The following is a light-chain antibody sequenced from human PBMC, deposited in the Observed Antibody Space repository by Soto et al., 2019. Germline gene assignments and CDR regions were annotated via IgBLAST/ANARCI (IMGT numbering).Light chain of an antibody. CDR1: SSDVGSYNL. CDR3: CSFAGSSYV. Sequence: QSALTQPASVSGSPGQSITISCTGTSSDVGSYNLVSWYQQHPGKAPKLMIYEGSNRPSGVSNRFSGSKSGNTASLTISGLQAEDEADYYCCSFAGSSYVFGTGTKLTVL. J-gene: IGLJ1*01. V-gene: IGLV2-23*01. CDR2: EGS.